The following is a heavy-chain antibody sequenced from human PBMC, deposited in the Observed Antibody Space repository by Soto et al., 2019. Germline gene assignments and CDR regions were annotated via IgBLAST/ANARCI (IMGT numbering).Heavy chain of an antibody. Sequence: QVQLVQSGAEVQKPGSSVKVSCKASGGTFSSYAISWVRQAPGQGLEWMGGIIPISDTTNYAQKFQGRDTITADESTSTAYMELSSLRSEDTAVYYCARSQGSSTSLEIYYYYYYGMDVWGQGTTVTVSS. CDR2: IIPISDTT. V-gene: IGHV1-69*01. J-gene: IGHJ6*02. CDR3: ARSQGSSTSLEIYYYYYYGMDV. D-gene: IGHD2-2*01. CDR1: GGTFSSYA.